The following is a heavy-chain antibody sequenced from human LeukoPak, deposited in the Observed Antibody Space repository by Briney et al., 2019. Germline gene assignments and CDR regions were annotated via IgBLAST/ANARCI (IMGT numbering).Heavy chain of an antibody. Sequence: SETLSLTRTVSGGSISSYYWSWIRQPPGKGLEWIGYIYYSGSTNYNPSLKSRVTISVDTSKNQFSLKLSSVTAADTAVYYCASFAVAGTDHFDYWGQGTLVTVSS. CDR1: GGSISSYY. CDR3: ASFAVAGTDHFDY. V-gene: IGHV4-59*08. D-gene: IGHD6-19*01. J-gene: IGHJ4*02. CDR2: IYYSGST.